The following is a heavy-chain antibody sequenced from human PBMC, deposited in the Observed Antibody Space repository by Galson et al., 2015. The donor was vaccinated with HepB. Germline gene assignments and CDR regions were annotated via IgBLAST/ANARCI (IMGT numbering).Heavy chain of an antibody. CDR2: ISNSGTTI. J-gene: IGHJ5*02. CDR3: ARGALVTVVTANLNNWFDP. V-gene: IGHV3-11*01. Sequence: SLRLSCAASGFTFSDYYMSWIRQAPGKGLEWVSYISNSGTTIYYADSVKGRFTISRDSAKNSLYLQMNSLRAEDTAVYYCARGALVTVVTANLNNWFDPWGQGTLVTVSS. CDR1: GFTFSDYY. D-gene: IGHD2-15*01.